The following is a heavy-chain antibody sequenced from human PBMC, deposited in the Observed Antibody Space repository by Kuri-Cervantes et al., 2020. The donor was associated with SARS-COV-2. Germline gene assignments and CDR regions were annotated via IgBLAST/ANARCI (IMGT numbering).Heavy chain of an antibody. Sequence: ASVKVSCKASGYTFTGYYMHWVRQAPGQELEWMGWINPNSGGTNYAQKFQGRVTMTRDTSISTAYMELSRLRSDDTAVYYCAREMITFGGGALFAFDIWGQGTMVTVSS. CDR2: INPNSGGT. CDR1: GYTFTGYY. D-gene: IGHD3-16*01. V-gene: IGHV1-2*02. J-gene: IGHJ3*02. CDR3: AREMITFGGGALFAFDI.